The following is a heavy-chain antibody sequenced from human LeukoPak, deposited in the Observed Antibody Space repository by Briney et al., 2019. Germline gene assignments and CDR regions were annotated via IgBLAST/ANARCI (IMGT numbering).Heavy chain of an antibody. Sequence: SETLSLTCAVYGGSFSGYYWSWIRQPPGKGLEWIGEINHSGSTNYNPSLKSRVTISVDTSKNQFSLKLSSVTAADTAVYYCARRPAGFGYHQGGYYMDVWGKGTTVTISS. CDR3: ARRPAGFGYHQGGYYMDV. D-gene: IGHD2-2*01. J-gene: IGHJ6*03. CDR2: INHSGST. V-gene: IGHV4-34*01. CDR1: GGSFSGYY.